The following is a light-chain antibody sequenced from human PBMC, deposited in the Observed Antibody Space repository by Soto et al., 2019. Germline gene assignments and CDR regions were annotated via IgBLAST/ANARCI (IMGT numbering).Light chain of an antibody. CDR2: EAA. CDR3: QQYETSPVT. V-gene: IGKV3-20*01. CDR1: QSVRNNY. J-gene: IGKJ4*01. Sequence: EILLTQSPGTLSLSPGETATLSCRASQSVRNNYLAWYQQRPAQPPRLLMYEAATRASGIPDRFSCSVSGTDFTLTIRRLEPEDFELYFCQQYETSPVTFGGGTKVEI.